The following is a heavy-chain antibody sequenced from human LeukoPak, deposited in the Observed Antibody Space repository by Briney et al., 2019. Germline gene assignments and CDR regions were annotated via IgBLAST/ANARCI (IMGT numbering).Heavy chain of an antibody. Sequence: ASVKVSRKASGYTFTTYYMNWVPQAPGQGLEWMGIINPSGGTTSYPQKFQGRVTLTRDMSTSTVYMELSRLRSEDTAVYYCARESAKQQLVTDAFDIWGQGTMVTVSS. J-gene: IGHJ3*02. D-gene: IGHD6-13*01. CDR1: GYTFTTYY. CDR2: INPSGGTT. CDR3: ARESAKQQLVTDAFDI. V-gene: IGHV1-46*01.